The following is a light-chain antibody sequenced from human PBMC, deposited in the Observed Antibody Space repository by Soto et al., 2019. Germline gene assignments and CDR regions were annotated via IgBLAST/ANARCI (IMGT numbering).Light chain of an antibody. Sequence: DIQINQSPSSLSASVGDRVAITCRATQSIGSYLNWHQQKPGIAPKVLIFSASRLQSGVPSRFRGGGFATEFTITISSLQAEDFSTYYCHQSYSTPITFGQGTRLEI. V-gene: IGKV1-39*01. CDR2: SAS. CDR3: HQSYSTPIT. CDR1: QSIGSY. J-gene: IGKJ5*01.